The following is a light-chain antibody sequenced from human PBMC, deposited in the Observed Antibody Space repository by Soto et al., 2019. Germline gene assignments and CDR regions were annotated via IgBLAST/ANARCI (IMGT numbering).Light chain of an antibody. CDR2: DAS. Sequence: DIQMTQSPSSLSASVGDRVTITCQASQDISNYLNWYQQKPGKAPKLLIYDASNLETGVPSRFSGSGSGTDFTFTISSLQPEDIATYYCQQYDNLPLTFGPGTRLEMK. CDR1: QDISNY. V-gene: IGKV1-33*01. J-gene: IGKJ5*01. CDR3: QQYDNLPLT.